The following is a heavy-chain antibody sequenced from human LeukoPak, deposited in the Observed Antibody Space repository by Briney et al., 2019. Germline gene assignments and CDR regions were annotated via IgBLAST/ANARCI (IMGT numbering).Heavy chain of an antibody. Sequence: GGSLRLSCAASGFTFSSYAMHWVRQAPGKGLEWVAVISYDGSNKYYADSVKGRFTISRDNSKNTLYLQMNSLRAEDTAVYYCARDERITIFGVALKPYYYYGMDVWGQGTTVTVSS. J-gene: IGHJ6*02. CDR3: ARDERITIFGVALKPYYYYGMDV. CDR2: ISYDGSNK. CDR1: GFTFSSYA. D-gene: IGHD3-3*01. V-gene: IGHV3-30-3*01.